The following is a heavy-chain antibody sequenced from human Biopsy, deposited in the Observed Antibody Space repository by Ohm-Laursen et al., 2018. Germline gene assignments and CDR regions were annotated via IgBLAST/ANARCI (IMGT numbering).Heavy chain of an antibody. Sequence: SVKVSCKASGDTFNTSAISWVRQVPGLGLDWMGRIIPILGTVDYGQNFQGRVTIRADTSTTFLELTSLRYDDTAVYYCASGDIGGIGLDVWGLGTTVTVSS. CDR2: IIPILGTV. D-gene: IGHD3-10*01. CDR3: ASGDIGGIGLDV. J-gene: IGHJ6*02. CDR1: GDTFNTSA. V-gene: IGHV1-69*04.